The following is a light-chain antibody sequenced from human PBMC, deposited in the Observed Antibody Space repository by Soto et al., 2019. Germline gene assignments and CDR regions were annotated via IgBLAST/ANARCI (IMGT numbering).Light chain of an antibody. J-gene: IGKJ5*01. CDR2: GAS. Sequence: EIVMTQSPATLSVSPGERATLSCRASQSVSSYLAWYQQKPGQAPRLLIYGASTRATGIPARFSGSGSGTEFTLTISSLLSEDFAVYHCQQYNDWPSITFRHGTRLEVK. CDR1: QSVSSY. CDR3: QQYNDWPSIT. V-gene: IGKV3-15*01.